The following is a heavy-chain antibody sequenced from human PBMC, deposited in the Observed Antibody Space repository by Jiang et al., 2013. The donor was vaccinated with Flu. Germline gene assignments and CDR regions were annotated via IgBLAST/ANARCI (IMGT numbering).Heavy chain of an antibody. CDR3: ASSEVTSGYYDKVGENDY. Sequence: VQLVESGGGLVKPGGSLRLSCAASGFTFSDSYMNWIRQAPGKGLEWVAYISSSGAIIYYADSVKGRFTISRDNAKNSLFLQMNSLRAEDTAIYHCASSEVTSGYYDKVGENDYWGQGTLVTVSS. CDR1: GFTFSDSY. J-gene: IGHJ4*02. D-gene: IGHD3-22*01. CDR2: ISSSGAII. V-gene: IGHV3-11*01.